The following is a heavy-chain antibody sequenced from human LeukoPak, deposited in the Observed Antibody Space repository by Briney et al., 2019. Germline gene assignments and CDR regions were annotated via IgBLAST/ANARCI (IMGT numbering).Heavy chain of an antibody. J-gene: IGHJ4*02. CDR2: IYSGGST. Sequence: GGSLRLSCAASGFTVSSNYMSWVRQAPGKGLERVSVIYSGGSTYYADSVKGRFTISRDNSKNTLYLQMNSLRAEDTAVYYCARGITMVRGAFDYWGQGTLVTVSS. CDR3: ARGITMVRGAFDY. CDR1: GFTVSSNY. D-gene: IGHD3-10*01. V-gene: IGHV3-66*01.